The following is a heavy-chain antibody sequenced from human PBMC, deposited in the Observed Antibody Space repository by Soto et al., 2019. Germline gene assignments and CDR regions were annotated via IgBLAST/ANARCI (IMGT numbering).Heavy chain of an antibody. CDR1: GVIFSNFG. V-gene: IGHV3-33*01. J-gene: IGHJ4*02. CDR2: IWHDGSNK. Sequence: PWGSLRLSCAASGVIFSNFGMHWVRQAPGKGLEWVGIIWHDGSNKYYADSVEGRFTISRDNSKNTVYLQMNSLRGEDTGIYYCAGFYVAAGAAPLEYWGQGTLVTVSS. D-gene: IGHD1-26*01. CDR3: AGFYVAAGAAPLEY.